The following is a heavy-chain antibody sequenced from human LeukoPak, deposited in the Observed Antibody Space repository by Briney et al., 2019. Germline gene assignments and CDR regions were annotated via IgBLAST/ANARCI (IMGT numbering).Heavy chain of an antibody. V-gene: IGHV3-7*01. CDR3: ARERSSRWYYYYGMDV. J-gene: IGHJ6*02. CDR2: IKQDGSEK. D-gene: IGHD6-13*01. CDR1: GFTFSSYW. Sequence: GGSLRLSCAASGFTFSSYWMSWVRQAPGKGLEWVANIKQDGSEKYYVDSVKGRFTISRDNAKNSLYLQMNSLRAEDTAVYYCARERSSRWYYYYGMDVWGQGTTVTVSS.